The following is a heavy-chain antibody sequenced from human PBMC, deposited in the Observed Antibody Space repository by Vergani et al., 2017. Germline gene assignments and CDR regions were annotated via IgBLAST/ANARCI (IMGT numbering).Heavy chain of an antibody. D-gene: IGHD1-1*01. CDR3: ARVAPSNSEVTPTAFDV. CDR2: IRPYTGHT. Sequence: QVQLVQSGAELKKPGASVSVSCKGSSPTFQTYGISWVRQAPGKGLEWIAWIRPYTGHTIYAQKFQDRVTMTADTSTNTAYMELRSLRSDDTAVYFCARVAPSNSEVTPTAFDVWGQGTMVTVSS. J-gene: IGHJ3*01. CDR1: SPTFQTYG. V-gene: IGHV1-18*01.